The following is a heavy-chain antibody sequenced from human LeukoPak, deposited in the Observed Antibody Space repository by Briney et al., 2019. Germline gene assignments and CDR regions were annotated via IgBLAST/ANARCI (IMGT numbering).Heavy chain of an antibody. D-gene: IGHD1-26*01. CDR2: INPNSGGT. CDR3: AFRTVRSTIEYFQY. J-gene: IGHJ1*01. CDR1: GYTFTGYY. V-gene: IGHV1-2*02. Sequence: ASVKVSCKASGYTFTGYYMHWGRQAPGQGLEWMGWINPNSGGTNYAQKFQGRVTMTRDTSISTAYMKLSRLRSDDTAVYYCAFRTVRSTIEYFQYWGLGTLVTVSS.